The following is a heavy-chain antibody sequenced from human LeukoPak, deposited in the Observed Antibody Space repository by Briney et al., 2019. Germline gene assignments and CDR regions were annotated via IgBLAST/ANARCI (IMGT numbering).Heavy chain of an antibody. D-gene: IGHD2-2*01. CDR2: INHSGST. CDR1: GGSFSGYY. CDR3: ARGGVVVPAATAMDV. J-gene: IGHJ6*04. Sequence: SETLSLTCAVYGGSFSGYYWSWIRQPPGEGLEWIGEINHSGSTNYNPSLKSRVTISVDTSKNQFSLKLSSVTAADTAVYYCARGGVVVPAATAMDVWGKGTTVTVSS. V-gene: IGHV4-34*01.